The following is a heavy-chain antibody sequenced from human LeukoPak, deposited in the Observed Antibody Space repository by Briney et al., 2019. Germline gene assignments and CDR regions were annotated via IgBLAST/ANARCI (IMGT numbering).Heavy chain of an antibody. V-gene: IGHV4-34*01. J-gene: IGHJ4*02. CDR2: LNHSGST. D-gene: IGHD4-17*01. CDR3: ARGLKWDYVETRLWNY. Sequence: SETPSLTCAVYGGSFSGYYWSWIRQPPGKGLEWIGELNHSGSTNYNPSLKSRVTISADTSKNQFSLRLSSVTAADTAVYYCARGLKWDYVETRLWNYWGQGTLVTVSS. CDR1: GGSFSGYY.